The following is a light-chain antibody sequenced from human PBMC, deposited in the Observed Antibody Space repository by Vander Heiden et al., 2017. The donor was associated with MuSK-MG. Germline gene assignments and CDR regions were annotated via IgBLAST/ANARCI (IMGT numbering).Light chain of an antibody. CDR3: QQSYSTPPWT. CDR1: QSISSY. J-gene: IGKJ1*01. V-gene: IGKV1-39*01. Sequence: DIQMTQSPSSLSASVGDRVTITCRASQSISSYLNWYQQKPGKAPKPLIYAASSLQSGVPSRFSGSGSGIDFTLTISSLQPEDFATYYCQQSYSTPPWTFGQGTKVEIK. CDR2: AAS.